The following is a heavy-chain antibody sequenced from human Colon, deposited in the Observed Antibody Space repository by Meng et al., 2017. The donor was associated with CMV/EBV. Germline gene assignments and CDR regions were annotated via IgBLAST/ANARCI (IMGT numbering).Heavy chain of an antibody. J-gene: IGHJ4*02. CDR2: MNSNEGHT. D-gene: IGHD6-25*01. CDR1: GYAFVDYY. V-gene: IGHV1-2*02. CDR3: ARGSQSQRLLDY. Sequence: ASVKVSCKTSGYAFVDYYIHWVRQAPGLRLEWMGWMNSNEGHTVYTPHLRGRVSMTRDTSSNTAYMELTSLKSDDTAVYFCARGSQSQRLLDYWGQGTLVTVSS.